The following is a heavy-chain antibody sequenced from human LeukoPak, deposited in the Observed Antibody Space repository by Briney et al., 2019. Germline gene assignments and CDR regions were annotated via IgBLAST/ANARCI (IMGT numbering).Heavy chain of an antibody. V-gene: IGHV3-30*18. CDR3: AKDYIPLLWFGELSGMDV. CDR2: ISYDGSNK. D-gene: IGHD3-10*01. CDR1: GFTFGSYG. Sequence: GRSLRLSCAASGFTFGSYGMHWVRQAPGKGLEWVAVISYDGSNKYYADSVKGRFTISRDNSKNTLYLQMNSLRAEDTAVYYCAKDYIPLLWFGELSGMDVWGQGTTVTVSS. J-gene: IGHJ6*02.